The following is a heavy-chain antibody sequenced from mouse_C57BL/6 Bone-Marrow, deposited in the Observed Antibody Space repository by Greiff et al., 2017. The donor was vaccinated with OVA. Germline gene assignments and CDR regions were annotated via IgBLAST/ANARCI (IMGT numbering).Heavy chain of an antibody. CDR3: ARVYDGYYDWYFDV. CDR1: GFTFSDYY. CDR2: INYDGSST. V-gene: IGHV5-16*01. J-gene: IGHJ1*03. Sequence: EVQLVESEGGLVQPGSSMKPSCTASGFTFSDYYMAWVRQVPEKGLEWVANINYDGSSTYYLDSLKSRFIISRDNAKNILYLQMSSLKSEDTATYYCARVYDGYYDWYFDVWGTGTTVTVSS. D-gene: IGHD2-3*01.